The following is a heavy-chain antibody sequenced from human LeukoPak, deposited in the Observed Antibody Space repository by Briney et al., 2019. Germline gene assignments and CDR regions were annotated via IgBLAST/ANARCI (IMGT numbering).Heavy chain of an antibody. CDR3: AREGPVAARPPYFDY. CDR1: GFTFSSYE. Sequence: GGSLRLSCAASGFTFSSYEMNWVRQAPGKGLEWVSYISSSGSTIYYADSVKGRFTISRDNAKNSLYLQMNSLRAEDTAVYYCAREGPVAARPPYFDYWGQGTLVTVSS. V-gene: IGHV3-48*03. CDR2: ISSSGSTI. D-gene: IGHD6-6*01. J-gene: IGHJ4*02.